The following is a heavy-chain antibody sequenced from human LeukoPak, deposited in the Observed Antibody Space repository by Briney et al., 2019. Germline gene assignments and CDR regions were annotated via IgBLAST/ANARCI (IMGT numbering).Heavy chain of an antibody. Sequence: GRSLRLSCAASGFTFSSYAMSWVRQAPGKGLEWVSAISGSGGSTYYADSVKGRFTISRDNSKNTVSLQMNRLRAEDTAVYYCAKSDDYVWGSYRPFDYWGQGTLVTVSS. D-gene: IGHD3-16*02. CDR1: GFTFSSYA. CDR2: ISGSGGST. CDR3: AKSDDYVWGSYRPFDY. V-gene: IGHV3-23*01. J-gene: IGHJ4*02.